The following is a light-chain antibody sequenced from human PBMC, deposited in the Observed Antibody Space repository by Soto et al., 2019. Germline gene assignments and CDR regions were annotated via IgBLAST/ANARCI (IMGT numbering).Light chain of an antibody. CDR2: GGS. Sequence: DIVLTQSPGTLSLSPGERATLYCRASQSVSSNHLAWYQQKPGQAPRLLIYGGSSRATGTPVRFSGSGSETDFTLTITRLEPEDFAMYYCQQYSSSRTFGQGTKVDI. V-gene: IGKV3-20*01. CDR1: QSVSSNH. J-gene: IGKJ1*01. CDR3: QQYSSSRT.